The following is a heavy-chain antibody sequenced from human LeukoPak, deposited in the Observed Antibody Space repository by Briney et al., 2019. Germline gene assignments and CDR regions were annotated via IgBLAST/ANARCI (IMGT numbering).Heavy chain of an antibody. D-gene: IGHD4-23*01. CDR2: IYYSGST. Sequence: SETLSLTCTVSGGSISSSSYYWGWIRQPPGKGLEWIGSIYYSGSTYYNPSLKSRVTISVDTSKNQFSLKLSSVTAADTAVYYCARWITTVVTSRWYFDYWGQGTLVTVSS. CDR1: GGSISSSSYY. V-gene: IGHV4-39*01. CDR3: ARWITTVVTSRWYFDY. J-gene: IGHJ4*02.